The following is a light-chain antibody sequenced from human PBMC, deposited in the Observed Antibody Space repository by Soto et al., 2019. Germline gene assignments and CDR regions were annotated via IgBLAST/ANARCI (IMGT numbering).Light chain of an antibody. J-gene: IGLJ2*01. CDR3: AAWDVSLVV. Sequence: QSVLTQPPSASGTPGQRVTISCSGSSSNIGTNTVIWYQQLPGAAPKLLIYSDNQRPTGVPDRFAGYKSGTSASLAISGLQSEDEDDYYCAAWDVSLVVFGGGTKLTVL. CDR1: SSNIGTNT. V-gene: IGLV1-44*01. CDR2: SDN.